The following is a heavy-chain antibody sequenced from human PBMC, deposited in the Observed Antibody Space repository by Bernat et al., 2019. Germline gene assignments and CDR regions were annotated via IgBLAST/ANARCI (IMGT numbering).Heavy chain of an antibody. CDR2: LSGSGGAT. CDR3: ARQSPVYDSSGWPWYFQD. J-gene: IGHJ1*01. D-gene: IGHD3-22*01. CDR1: EFTFASYA. Sequence: EVQLLESGGGLVQPGGSLRLSCAASEFTFASYAMGWVRQAPGKGLDWVSALSGSGGATYYADSVKGRFTISRDNSMNTLYLQMNNLGAEDTALYYCARQSPVYDSSGWPWYFQDWGQGTLVTVSS. V-gene: IGHV3-23*01.